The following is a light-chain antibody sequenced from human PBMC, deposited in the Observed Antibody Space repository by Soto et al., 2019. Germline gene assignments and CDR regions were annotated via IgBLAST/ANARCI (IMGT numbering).Light chain of an antibody. CDR3: QQYGSPSGT. CDR1: QSVSSSY. V-gene: IGKV3-20*01. J-gene: IGKJ1*01. CDR2: GVS. Sequence: EIVLTQSPGTLSLSPGERATLSCRASQSVSSSYLAWYQQKPGQAPRLLIYGVSSRATGIADRFSGSGSGTDFTLTISRLEPEDFAVYYCQQYGSPSGTFGRGPRWKSN.